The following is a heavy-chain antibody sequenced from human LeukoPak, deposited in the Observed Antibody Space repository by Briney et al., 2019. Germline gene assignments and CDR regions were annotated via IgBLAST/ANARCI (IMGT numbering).Heavy chain of an antibody. D-gene: IGHD1/OR15-1a*01. V-gene: IGHV3-15*01. CDR1: RFTFSNAW. J-gene: IGHJ4*02. Sequence: PGGSLRLSCAASRFTFSNAWMSWVRLAPGKGLEWVGRIKSKTDGGTAYYAAPVKGRFTISRDDSKNTLYLQMISLKTEDTGVYYCTTELDGGPNNWGQGTLVTVSS. CDR3: TTELDGGPNN. CDR2: IKSKTDGGTA.